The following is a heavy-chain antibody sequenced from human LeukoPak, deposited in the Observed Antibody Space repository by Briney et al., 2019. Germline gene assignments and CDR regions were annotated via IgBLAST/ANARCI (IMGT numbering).Heavy chain of an antibody. Sequence: HPGGSLRLSCAASGFTFSSYGMHWVRQAPGKGLEWVAVISYDGSNKYYADSVKGRFTISRDNSKNTLYLQMDSLRAEDTAVYYCAKSLYPALGPMPYWGRGTLVTVSS. J-gene: IGHJ4*02. V-gene: IGHV3-30*18. CDR2: ISYDGSNK. CDR3: AKSLYPALGPMPY. D-gene: IGHD2-2*01. CDR1: GFTFSSYG.